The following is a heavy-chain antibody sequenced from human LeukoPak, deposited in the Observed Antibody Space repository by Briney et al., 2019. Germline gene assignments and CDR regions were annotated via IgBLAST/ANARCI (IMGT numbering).Heavy chain of an antibody. CDR3: ARDLGYYDS. CDR1: GFTFSSYA. D-gene: IGHD3-22*01. V-gene: IGHV3-30-3*01. CDR2: ISYDGSNK. J-gene: IGHJ4*02. Sequence: GGSLRLSCPASGFTFSSYAMHWVRQAPGKGLEWVALISYDGSNKYYADSVKGRFTISRDNSKNTLYLQMNSLRAEDTAVYYCARDLGYYDSWGQGTLVTVSS.